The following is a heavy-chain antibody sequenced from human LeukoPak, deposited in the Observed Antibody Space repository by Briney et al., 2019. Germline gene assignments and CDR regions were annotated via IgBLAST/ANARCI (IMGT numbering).Heavy chain of an antibody. V-gene: IGHV3-7*03. CDR1: GFTFSSYW. CDR2: IKQDGSEK. Sequence: GGSLRLSCAASGFTFSSYWMSWVRQAPGKGLEWVANIKQDGSEKYYVDSVKGRFTISRDNAKNSLYLQMNSLRAEDTAVYYCAKDRRAGSYDYWGQRTLVTVSS. CDR3: AKDRRAGSYDY. J-gene: IGHJ4*02. D-gene: IGHD3-10*01.